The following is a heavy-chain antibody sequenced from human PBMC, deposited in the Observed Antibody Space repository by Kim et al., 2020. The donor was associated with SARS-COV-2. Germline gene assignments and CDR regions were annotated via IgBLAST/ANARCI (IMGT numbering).Heavy chain of an antibody. J-gene: IGHJ4*02. CDR2: IRSSSSYI. CDR3: ARTAGTRIRDFLDH. CDR1: GFTFKDYS. V-gene: IGHV3-21*01. Sequence: GGSLRLSCAASGFTFKDYSMNWVRQAPGKGLEWISAIRSSSSYIYYADAVKGRFTISRDNTKNSLHLQMNSLRAEDTAVYYCARTAGTRIRDFLDHWGKG. D-gene: IGHD2-2*01.